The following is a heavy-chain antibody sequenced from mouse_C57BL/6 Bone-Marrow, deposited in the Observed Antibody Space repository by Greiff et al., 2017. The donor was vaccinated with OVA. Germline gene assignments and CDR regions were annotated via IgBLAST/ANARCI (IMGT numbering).Heavy chain of an antibody. Sequence: EVQLQQSVAELVRPGASVKLSCTASGFNIKNYYMHWVKQRPEQGLEWIGRIDPADGNTKYAPKFKGKAPLNVDTSSNTAYLQRSSLTSEDTAIYYCAHMEYGGQGTSVTVSS. J-gene: IGHJ4*01. CDR1: GFNIKNYY. V-gene: IGHV14-3*01. CDR2: IDPADGNT. CDR3: AHMEY.